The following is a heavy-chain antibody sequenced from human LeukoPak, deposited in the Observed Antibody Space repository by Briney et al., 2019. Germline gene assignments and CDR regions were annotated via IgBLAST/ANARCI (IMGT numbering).Heavy chain of an antibody. Sequence: PGGSLRLFCAASGFTLDDYALHWVRQAPGMGLEWVAVISVDGGGTYYADSVKGRFTIYRDNRKNSLYLQMSSLRNEDTALYYCAKDMSTDYYETSGYDYWGQGTLVTVPS. D-gene: IGHD3-22*01. CDR2: ISVDGGGT. CDR3: AKDMSTDYYETSGYDY. J-gene: IGHJ4*02. CDR1: GFTLDDYA. V-gene: IGHV3-43*02.